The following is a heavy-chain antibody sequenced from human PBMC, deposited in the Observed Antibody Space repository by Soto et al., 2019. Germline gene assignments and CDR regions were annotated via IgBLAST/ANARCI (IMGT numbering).Heavy chain of an antibody. CDR1: GYTFTQFP. Sequence: QVRLVQSGAEVAKPGASVKVSCRASGYTFTQFPIYWVRLAPGQRLEWLGWIHTGSGNTKVSQRFQDRVTITRDRSPTKTSSECLRLPSAYTSIDFSPKERTTFWVGQKPDGLDVWGQGTIVSVSS. CDR3: PKERTTFWVGQKPDGLDV. J-gene: IGHJ3*01. CDR2: IHTGSGNT. D-gene: IGHD3-3*01. V-gene: IGHV1-3*04.